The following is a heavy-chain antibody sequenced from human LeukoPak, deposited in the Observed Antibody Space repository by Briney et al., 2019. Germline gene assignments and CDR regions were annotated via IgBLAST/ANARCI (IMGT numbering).Heavy chain of an antibody. J-gene: IGHJ4*02. CDR1: GFTFSSYS. CDR3: ASAFY. CDR2: IYSGGST. V-gene: IGHV3-53*01. Sequence: GGSLRLSCAASGFTFSSYSMNWVRQAPGKGLEWVSVIYSGGSTYYADSVKGRFTISRDNSKNTLYLQMNSLRAEDTAVYYCASAFYWGQGTLVTVSS.